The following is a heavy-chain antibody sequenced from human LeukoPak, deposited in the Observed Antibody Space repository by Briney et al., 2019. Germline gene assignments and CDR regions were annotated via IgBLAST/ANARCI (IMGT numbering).Heavy chain of an antibody. Sequence: SETLSLTCTVSGGSISSSSYYWGWIRQPPGKGLEWIGYIYYSGSTNYNPSLKSRVTISVDTSKNQFSLKLSSVTAADTAVYYCARIPNYYDSSAAYYFDYWGQGTLVTVSS. CDR1: GGSISSSSYY. V-gene: IGHV4-61*05. D-gene: IGHD3-22*01. J-gene: IGHJ4*02. CDR3: ARIPNYYDSSAAYYFDY. CDR2: IYYSGST.